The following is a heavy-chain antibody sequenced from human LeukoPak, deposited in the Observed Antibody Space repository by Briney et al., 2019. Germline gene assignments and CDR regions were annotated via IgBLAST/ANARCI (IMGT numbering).Heavy chain of an antibody. D-gene: IGHD3-3*01. CDR1: GYTFTSYG. CDR3: ARDRSAEWFDP. V-gene: IGHV1-18*01. J-gene: IGHJ5*02. Sequence: ASVTVSCTASGYTFTSYGISWVRQAPGQGLEWMGWISAYNGNTNYAQKLQGRVTMTTDTSTSTAYMELRSLRSDDTAVYYCARDRSAEWFDPWGQGTLVTVSS. CDR2: ISAYNGNT.